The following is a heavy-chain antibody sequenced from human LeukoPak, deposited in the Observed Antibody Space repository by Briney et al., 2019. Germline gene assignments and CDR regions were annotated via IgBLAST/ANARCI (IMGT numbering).Heavy chain of an antibody. Sequence: SETLSLTCTVSGDSISSSYWSWIRQPPGKGLEWIGFIYIGGYNYNPSLNSRVTMSVDTSKNQVSLKVNSVTAADTAVYFCARQPPDTASFDYWGQGTLVTVSS. CDR3: ARQPPDTASFDY. J-gene: IGHJ4*02. D-gene: IGHD3-22*01. CDR2: IYIGGY. V-gene: IGHV4-59*01. CDR1: GDSISSSY.